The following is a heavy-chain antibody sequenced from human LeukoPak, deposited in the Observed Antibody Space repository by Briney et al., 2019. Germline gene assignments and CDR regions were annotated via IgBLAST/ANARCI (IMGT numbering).Heavy chain of an antibody. Sequence: PSETLSLTCAVYGGSFSGYYWSWIRQPPGKGLEWIGEINHSGSTNYNPSLKSRVTISVDTSKNQFSLKLSSVTAADTAVYYCARDDGGYGDYAGVDYWGQGTLVTVSS. D-gene: IGHD4-17*01. CDR3: ARDDGGYGDYAGVDY. V-gene: IGHV4-34*01. J-gene: IGHJ4*02. CDR2: INHSGST. CDR1: GGSFSGYY.